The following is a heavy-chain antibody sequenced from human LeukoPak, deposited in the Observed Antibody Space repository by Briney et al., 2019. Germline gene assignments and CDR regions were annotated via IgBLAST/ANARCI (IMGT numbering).Heavy chain of an antibody. V-gene: IGHV3-9*01. Sequence: SLRLSCAASGFTFDDYAMHWVRQAPGKGLEWVSGISWNSGSIGYADSVKGRFTISRDNAKNSLYLQMNSLRAEDTALYYCAKGSYDFWSGYWSNWGQGTLVTVSS. CDR3: AKGSYDFWSGYWSN. CDR2: ISWNSGSI. J-gene: IGHJ4*02. D-gene: IGHD3-3*01. CDR1: GFTFDDYA.